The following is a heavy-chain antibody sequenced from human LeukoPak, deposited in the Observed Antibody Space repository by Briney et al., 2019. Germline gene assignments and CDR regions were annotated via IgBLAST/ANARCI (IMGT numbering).Heavy chain of an antibody. Sequence: SETLSLTCTVSGGSISRSGYYWGWIRQTPGKGLEWIGSIYYSGSTYYNPSLRSRVTISVDTSKNEFSLKVRSVTAADTAVYHCARIHGSGSYYNPQNWFDPWGQGTLVTVST. CDR3: ARIHGSGSYYNPQNWFDP. CDR1: GGSISRSGYY. CDR2: IYYSGST. J-gene: IGHJ5*02. V-gene: IGHV4-39*07. D-gene: IGHD3-10*01.